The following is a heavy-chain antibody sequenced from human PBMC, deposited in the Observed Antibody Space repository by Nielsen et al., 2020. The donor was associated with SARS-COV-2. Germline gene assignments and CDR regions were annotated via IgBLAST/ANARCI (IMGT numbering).Heavy chain of an antibody. CDR1: GGTFSSYA. CDR3: TMPDASNGK. CDR2: INPKSGDT. Sequence: ASVKVSCKASGGTFSSYAISWVRQAPGQGLEWMGRINPKSGDTENAQKFLGRVSMTRDASTRTAYMELSRLTSDDTAIYYCTMPDASNGKWGQGTLVTVSS. V-gene: IGHV1-2*06. D-gene: IGHD4-11*01. J-gene: IGHJ4*02.